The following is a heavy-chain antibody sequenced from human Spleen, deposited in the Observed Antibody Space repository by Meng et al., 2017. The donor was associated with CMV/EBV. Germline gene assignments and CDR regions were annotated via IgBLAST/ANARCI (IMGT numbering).Heavy chain of an antibody. D-gene: IGHD1-26*01. CDR2: INQDGSET. V-gene: IGHV3-7*01. Sequence: GGSLRLSCAASGFTFNTYWMTWVRQAPGKGLEWVANINQDGSETYYVDSVKGRFTISRDNAKNTLYLQMNSLRGEDTAVYYCAKGPLRTWKLLSWFDPWGQGTLVTVSS. J-gene: IGHJ5*02. CDR1: GFTFNTYW. CDR3: AKGPLRTWKLLSWFDP.